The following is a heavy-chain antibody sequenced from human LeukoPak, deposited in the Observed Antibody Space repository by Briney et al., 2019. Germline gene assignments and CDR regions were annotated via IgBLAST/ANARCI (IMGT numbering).Heavy chain of an antibody. CDR3: ARAYSSSRIDY. V-gene: IGHV5-10-1*01. CDR1: GYSFTNYW. CDR2: IDPSDSYT. Sequence: GESLRIFRSGSGYSFTNYWINWVRQMPGKGLEGVGKIDPSDSYTNYSPSFQGHVTFSADNSISTAYLQWSSLKASDTAMYFCARAYSSSRIDYWGQGTVVTVSS. J-gene: IGHJ4*02. D-gene: IGHD6-6*01.